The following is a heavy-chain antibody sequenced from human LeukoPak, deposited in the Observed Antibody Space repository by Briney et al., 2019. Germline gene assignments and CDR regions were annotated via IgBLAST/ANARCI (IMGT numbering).Heavy chain of an antibody. CDR2: INHSGST. Sequence: SETLSLTCAVYGGSFSGYYWSWIRQPPGKGLEWIGEINHSGSTNYNPSLKSRVTISVDTSKNQFSLKLSSVAAADTAVYYCVRRGIYYYGSGSSFDYWGQGTLVTVSS. J-gene: IGHJ4*02. V-gene: IGHV4-34*01. D-gene: IGHD3-10*01. CDR3: VRRGIYYYGSGSSFDY. CDR1: GGSFSGYY.